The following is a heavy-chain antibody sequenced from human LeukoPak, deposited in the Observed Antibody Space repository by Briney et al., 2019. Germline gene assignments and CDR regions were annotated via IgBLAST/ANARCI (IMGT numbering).Heavy chain of an antibody. CDR2: INPSGGST. Sequence: ASVKVSCKASGGTFSSYAISWVRQAPGQGLEWMGIINPSGGSTSYAQKFQGRVTMTRDTSTSTVYMELSSLRSEDTAVYYCATSRTARYEFDYWGQGTLVTVSS. D-gene: IGHD2-21*02. CDR1: GGTFSSYA. CDR3: ATSRTARYEFDY. V-gene: IGHV1-46*01. J-gene: IGHJ4*02.